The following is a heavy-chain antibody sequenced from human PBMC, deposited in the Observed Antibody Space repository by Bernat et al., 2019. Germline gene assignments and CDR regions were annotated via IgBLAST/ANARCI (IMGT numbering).Heavy chain of an antibody. CDR3: ARHDGSYYVNWFDP. J-gene: IGHJ5*02. CDR2: LYYSGST. CDR1: GGSISSTTYY. D-gene: IGHD1-26*01. Sequence: QLQLQESGPGLVKPSETLSLTCTVSGGSISSTTYYWGWIRQPPGKGLEWIGSLYYSGSTYYNPSLKSRVTISVDTSNNQFSLKLSSVTAADTAVYYCARHDGSYYVNWFDPWGQGTLVTVSS. V-gene: IGHV4-39*01.